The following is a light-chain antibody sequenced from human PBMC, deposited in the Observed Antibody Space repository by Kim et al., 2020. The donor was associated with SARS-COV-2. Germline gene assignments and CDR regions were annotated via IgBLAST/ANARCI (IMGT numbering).Light chain of an antibody. CDR1: SGSVSTSYN. V-gene: IGLV8-61*01. CDR2: STN. Sequence: QTVVTQEPSFSVSPGGTATLTCGLSSGSVSTSYNPSWYQQTPGQAPRTLIYSTNTRSSGVPDRFSGSILGNKAALTITGAQADDESDYYCVLYMGSGIWVFGGGTQLTVL. CDR3: VLYMGSGIWV. J-gene: IGLJ3*02.